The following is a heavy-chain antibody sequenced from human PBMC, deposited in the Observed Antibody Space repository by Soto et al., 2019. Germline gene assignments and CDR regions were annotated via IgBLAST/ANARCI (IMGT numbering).Heavy chain of an antibody. CDR1: GGSSSGYY. CDR3: ARAARYSYGYGSYSYYSTDV. J-gene: IGHJ6*03. Sequence: SETLSLTCAVYGGSSSGYYWSWIRQPPGKGLEWIGEINHSGSTNYNPSLKSRVTISVDTSKNQFSLKLSSVTAADTAVYYCARAARYSYGYGSYSYYSTDVWGKGPTVTVSS. D-gene: IGHD5-18*01. CDR2: INHSGST. V-gene: IGHV4-34*01.